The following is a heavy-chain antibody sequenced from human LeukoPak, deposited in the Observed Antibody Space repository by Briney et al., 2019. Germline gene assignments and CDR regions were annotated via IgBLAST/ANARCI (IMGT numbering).Heavy chain of an antibody. CDR2: IYYSGST. CDR3: ARSRYYDFWSYDY. D-gene: IGHD3-3*01. J-gene: IGHJ4*02. V-gene: IGHV4-59*01. CDR1: GGSISTYY. Sequence: SETLSLICTVSGGSISTYYWSWIRQPPGKGLEWIGYIYYSGSTNYNPSLKSRVTILVDTSKNQFSLNLSSVTAVDTAVYYCARSRYYDFWSYDYWGQGTLVTVSS.